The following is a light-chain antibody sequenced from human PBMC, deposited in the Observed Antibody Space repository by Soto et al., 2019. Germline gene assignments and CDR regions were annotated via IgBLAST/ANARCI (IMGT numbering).Light chain of an antibody. V-gene: IGLV2-14*01. Sequence: QSALTQPASVSGSPGQSITISCTGTGSDVGGYNYVSWYQQHPGTAPKLMIYEVSNRPSGVSTRFSGSKSANTASLTISGLQAEDEADYYCSSYTSSNTVVFGGGTKLTVL. CDR2: EVS. CDR1: GSDVGGYNY. J-gene: IGLJ2*01. CDR3: SSYTSSNTVV.